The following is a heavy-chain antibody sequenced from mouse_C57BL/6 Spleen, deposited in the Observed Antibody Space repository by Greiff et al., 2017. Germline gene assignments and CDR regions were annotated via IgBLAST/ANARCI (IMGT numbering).Heavy chain of an antibody. CDR2: INPNNGGT. J-gene: IGHJ4*01. V-gene: IGHV1-26*01. Sequence: EVQLQQSGPELVKPGASVKISCKASGYTFTDYYMNWVKQSHGKSLEWIGDINPNNGGTSYNQKFKGKATLTVDKSSSTAYMELRSLTSEDSAVYYCVLSYYYAMDYWGQGTSVTVSS. CDR1: GYTFTDYY. D-gene: IGHD1-2*01. CDR3: VLSYYYAMDY.